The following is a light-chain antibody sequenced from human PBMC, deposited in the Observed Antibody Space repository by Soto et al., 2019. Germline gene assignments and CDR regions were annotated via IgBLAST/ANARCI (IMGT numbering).Light chain of an antibody. Sequence: QSALTQPASVSGSPGQSITISCTGTSSDVGGYNYVSWYQQHPGTAPKIIIFDVSNRPSGVSNRFSGSKSGNTASLTISGVQAEDEADYYCISFRSTNTLVLGGGTKLTVL. CDR3: ISFRSTNTLV. V-gene: IGLV2-14*03. CDR2: DVS. J-gene: IGLJ2*01. CDR1: SSDVGGYNY.